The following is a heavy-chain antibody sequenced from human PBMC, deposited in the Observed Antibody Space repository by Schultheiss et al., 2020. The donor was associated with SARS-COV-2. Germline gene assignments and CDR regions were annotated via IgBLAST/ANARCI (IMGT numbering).Heavy chain of an antibody. Sequence: SQTLSPTCAVSGVSVRSSNWWGWIRQPPGKGLEWIGYIYYSGSIYYNPSLKSRVTMSVDTSKNQFSLKLSSVTAVDTAVYYCARRGGSTVGAFDIWGQGTMVTVAS. J-gene: IGHJ3*02. CDR1: GVSVRSSNW. D-gene: IGHD4-23*01. CDR3: ARRGGSTVGAFDI. CDR2: IYYSGSI. V-gene: IGHV4-28*02.